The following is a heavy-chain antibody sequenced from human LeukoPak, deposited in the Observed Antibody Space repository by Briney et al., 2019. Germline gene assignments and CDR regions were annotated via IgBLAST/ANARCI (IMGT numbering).Heavy chain of an antibody. V-gene: IGHV4-34*01. CDR3: ASGLTYYDFWSGYIPRAFDY. D-gene: IGHD3-3*01. CDR1: GGSFSGYY. Sequence: SETLSLTCAVYGGSFSGYYWSWIRQPPGKGLEWIGEINHSGSTNYNPSLKSRVTISVDTSKNQFSLKLSSVTAADTAVYYCASGLTYYDFWSGYIPRAFDYWGQGTLVTVSS. CDR2: INHSGST. J-gene: IGHJ4*02.